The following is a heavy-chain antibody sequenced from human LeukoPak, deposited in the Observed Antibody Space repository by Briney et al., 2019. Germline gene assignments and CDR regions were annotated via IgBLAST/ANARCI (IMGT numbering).Heavy chain of an antibody. CDR1: GFRFGDYT. Sequence: GGSLRLSCSGSGFRFGDYTINWFRQTPGKGLESVGFIRSKPYGETADYAASVRGRFIISRDDSKSIAYLQMNSLKPEDTAVYYCTKFGAYYFDNSASESFDYWGQGTLVTVSS. V-gene: IGHV3-49*03. CDR3: TKFGAYYFDNSASESFDY. J-gene: IGHJ4*02. D-gene: IGHD3-22*01. CDR2: IRSKPYGETA.